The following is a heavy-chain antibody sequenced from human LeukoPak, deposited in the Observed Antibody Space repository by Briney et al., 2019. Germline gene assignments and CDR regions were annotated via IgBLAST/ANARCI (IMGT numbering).Heavy chain of an antibody. CDR2: IYYSGST. D-gene: IGHD1-26*01. CDR1: GGSISSYY. J-gene: IGHJ4*02. CDR3: ATPARSFQTQGVFDY. Sequence: SETLSLTCTVSGGSISSYYWSWIRQPPGKGLEWMGYIYYSGSTNYTPSLKSRVTISVDTSNTQFSLKLSSVTAADTAVYYCATPARSFQTQGVFDYWGQGTLVTVSS. V-gene: IGHV4-59*01.